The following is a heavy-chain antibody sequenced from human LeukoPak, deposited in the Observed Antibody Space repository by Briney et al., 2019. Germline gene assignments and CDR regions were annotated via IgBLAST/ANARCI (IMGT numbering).Heavy chain of an antibody. CDR3: AKRGVVIRAVIIVGFHKEAYYFDY. D-gene: IGHD3-10*01. CDR2: LSDSGGST. CDR1: GFPFDDFG. V-gene: IGHV3-23*01. J-gene: IGHJ4*02. Sequence: GGSLRLSCGASGFPFDDFGMSWVRQAPGKGLEWVAGLSDSGGSTNYADSVKGRFTVSRDNPKNTLYLQMNSLRAEDTAVYFCAKRGVVIRAVIIVGFHKEAYYFDYWGQGALVTVSS.